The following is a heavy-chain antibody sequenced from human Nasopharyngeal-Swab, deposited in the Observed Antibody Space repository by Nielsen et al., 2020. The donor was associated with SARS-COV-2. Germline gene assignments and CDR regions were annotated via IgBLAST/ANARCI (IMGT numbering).Heavy chain of an antibody. D-gene: IGHD6-13*01. V-gene: IGHV1-3*01. J-gene: IGHJ4*02. CDR1: GCTFTSYA. CDR2: INAGNGNT. CDR3: ARDWQQLVPFDY. Sequence: ASVKVSCKASGCTFTSYAMHWVRQAPGQRLEWMGWINAGNGNTKYSQKFQGRVTITRDTSASTAYMELSSLRSEDTAVYYCARDWQQLVPFDYWGQGTLVTVSS.